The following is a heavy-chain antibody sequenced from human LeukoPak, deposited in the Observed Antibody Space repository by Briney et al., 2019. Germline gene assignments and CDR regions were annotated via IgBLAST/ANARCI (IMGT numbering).Heavy chain of an antibody. J-gene: IGHJ4*02. V-gene: IGHV1-2*04. CDR1: GYTITGYY. CDR2: INPNSGGT. D-gene: IGHD3-10*01. CDR3: AREDGSEDY. Sequence: ASVKVSCKASGYTITGYYMHWVRQAPGQGLEWMGRINPNSGGTNYAQKFQGWVTLTRGTSISTAYMELTRLKSDDTAVYYCAREDGSEDYWGQGTLVTVSS.